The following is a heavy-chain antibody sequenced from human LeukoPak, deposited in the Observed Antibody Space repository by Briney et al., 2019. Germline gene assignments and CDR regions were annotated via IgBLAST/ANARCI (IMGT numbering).Heavy chain of an antibody. D-gene: IGHD3-10*01. V-gene: IGHV3-53*04. CDR2: IYSGGST. J-gene: IGHJ6*02. CDR3: AREVMVRGVSLGMDV. CDR1: GFTVSSNY. Sequence: AGGSLRLTCAASGFTVSSNYMSWVRQAPGKGLEWVSVIYSGGSTYYADSVKGRFTISRHNSKNTLYLQMNSLRAEDTAVYYCAREVMVRGVSLGMDVWGQGTTVTVSS.